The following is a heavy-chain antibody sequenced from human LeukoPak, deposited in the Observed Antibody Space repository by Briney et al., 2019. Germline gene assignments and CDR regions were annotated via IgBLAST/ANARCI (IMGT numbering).Heavy chain of an antibody. J-gene: IGHJ3*02. CDR1: GNSITTYW. Sequence: GESLKISCKTSGNSITTYWIGWVRQKPGKGLEWMGLIFPGDSDTKYSPSFQGQVTISADKSISTAYLQWSSLKASDTAMYYCATYFAGAETFDIWGQGTMVTVSS. CDR2: IFPGDSDT. D-gene: IGHD3-16*01. V-gene: IGHV5-51*01. CDR3: ATYFAGAETFDI.